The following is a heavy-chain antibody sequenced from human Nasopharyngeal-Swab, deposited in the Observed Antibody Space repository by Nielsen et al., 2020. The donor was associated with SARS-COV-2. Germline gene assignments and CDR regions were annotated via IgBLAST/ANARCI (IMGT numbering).Heavy chain of an antibody. V-gene: IGHV1-46*01. J-gene: IGHJ5*02. D-gene: IGHD6-19*01. CDR2: INPSGGST. Sequence: ASVKVSCKASGYTFTSYYMHWVRQAPGQGLEWMGIINPSGGSTSYAQKFQGRVTMTRDTSTSTVYMELSSLRSEDTAVYYCARGPYSSGWYQVGFDPWGQGTLVTVPS. CDR3: ARGPYSSGWYQVGFDP. CDR1: GYTFTSYY.